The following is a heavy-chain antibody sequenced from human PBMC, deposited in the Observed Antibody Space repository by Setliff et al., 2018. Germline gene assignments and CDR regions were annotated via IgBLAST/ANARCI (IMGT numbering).Heavy chain of an antibody. J-gene: IGHJ4*02. Sequence: PGGSLRLSCTASGFTFRKHALVWVRQAPGKGLQWVSSVSGSGMTRDYTDSVKGRFTVSRDSSQNKIHLQMDSLRAEDTGKYFCARADSDSYYPYYFDFWGQGVLVTVSS. CDR3: ARADSDSYYPYYFDF. CDR1: GFTFRKHA. V-gene: IGHV3-23*01. D-gene: IGHD3-22*01. CDR2: VSGSGMTR.